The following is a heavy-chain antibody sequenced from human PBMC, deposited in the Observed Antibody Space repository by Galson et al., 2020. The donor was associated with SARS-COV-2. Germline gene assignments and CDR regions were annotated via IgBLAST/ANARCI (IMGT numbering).Heavy chain of an antibody. CDR1: GDSIRTSIW. V-gene: IGHV4-4*02. CDR2: VYHSGRT. D-gene: IGHD6-19*01. Sequence: SETLSLTCAVSGDSIRTSIWWTWVRQSPGKGLEWIGEVYHSGRTNYNPSLKSRVTITVDKSKNHFTLNVRSVTAADTAVYYCARTDLTVGGGSFDSWGQGTRVTVSS. J-gene: IGHJ4*02. CDR3: ARTDLTVGGGSFDS.